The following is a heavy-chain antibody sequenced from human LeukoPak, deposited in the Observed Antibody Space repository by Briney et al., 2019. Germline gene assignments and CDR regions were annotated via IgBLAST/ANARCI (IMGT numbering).Heavy chain of an antibody. D-gene: IGHD3-3*01. CDR3: ARGALEWLLSYYYCYYMDV. CDR2: MNPDSGNT. Sequence: VASVRVSCKASGYTFTSYDINWVRQATGQGLEWMGWMNPDSGNTGYAQKFQGRVTITRNTSISTAYMELSSLRSEDTAVYYCARGALEWLLSYYYCYYMDVWGKRSTVTVSS. J-gene: IGHJ6*03. V-gene: IGHV1-8*03. CDR1: GYTFTSYD.